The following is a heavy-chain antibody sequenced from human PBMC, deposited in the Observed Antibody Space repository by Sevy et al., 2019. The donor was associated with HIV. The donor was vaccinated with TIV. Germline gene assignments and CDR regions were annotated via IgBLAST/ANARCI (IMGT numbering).Heavy chain of an antibody. D-gene: IGHD4-17*01. CDR2: IDYSGST. CDR1: GASISSSSYY. J-gene: IGHJ5*01. V-gene: IGHV4-39*01. CDR3: ARYLRGDFAGGFDS. Sequence: SETLSLTCSVSGASISSSSYYWGWIRQPPGKGLEWIGSIDYSGSTYYTPALKSRGTISGDASKNQYSLKLRSVTAADTAFYYCARYLRGDFAGGFDSWGQGALVTVSS.